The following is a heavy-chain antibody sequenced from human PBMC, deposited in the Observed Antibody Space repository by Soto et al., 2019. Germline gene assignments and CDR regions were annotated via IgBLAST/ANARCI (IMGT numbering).Heavy chain of an antibody. V-gene: IGHV3-23*01. J-gene: IGHJ6*02. D-gene: IGHD4-17*01. Sequence: GGSLRLSCAASGFTFSSYAMSWVRQAPGKGLEWVSAISGSGGSTYYADSVKGRFTISRDNSKNTLYLQMNSLRAEDTAVYYCAKDSTVIHSPHLYYGMDVWGQGTTVTVSS. CDR2: ISGSGGST. CDR1: GFTFSSYA. CDR3: AKDSTVIHSPHLYYGMDV.